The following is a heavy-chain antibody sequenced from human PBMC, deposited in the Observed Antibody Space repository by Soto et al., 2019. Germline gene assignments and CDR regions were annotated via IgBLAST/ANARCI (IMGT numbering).Heavy chain of an antibody. Sequence: SETLSLTCTVSGGSIYRSGYYWCWIRQPPGRGLEWIGNVDYNGVTYSNPSLKSRVTISRDTSKNQFSLKLTSVTAADTALYYCGKVLVGATGHTDSDSWGPGTLVTVSS. J-gene: IGHJ4*02. CDR2: VDYNGVT. CDR1: GGSIYRSGYY. V-gene: IGHV4-39*01. CDR3: GKVLVGATGHTDSDS. D-gene: IGHD2-15*01.